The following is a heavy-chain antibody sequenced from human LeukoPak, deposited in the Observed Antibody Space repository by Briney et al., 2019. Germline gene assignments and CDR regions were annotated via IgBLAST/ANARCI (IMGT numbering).Heavy chain of an antibody. V-gene: IGHV3-11*01. CDR2: ISGSGSAI. Sequence: GGSLRLSCAASGFTFSDHYMSWIRQAPGKGPEWVAYISGSGSAIYNADCVKGRFTISRGNAKNSLYLQMNSLGAEDTAVYYCARDRQPSRYIGMDVWGQGTTVIVSS. CDR3: ARDRQPSRYIGMDV. CDR1: GFTFSDHY. J-gene: IGHJ6*02. D-gene: IGHD3-16*02.